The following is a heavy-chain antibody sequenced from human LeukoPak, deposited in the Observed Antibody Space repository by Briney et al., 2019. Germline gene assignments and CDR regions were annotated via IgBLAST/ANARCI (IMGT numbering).Heavy chain of an antibody. J-gene: IGHJ4*02. D-gene: IGHD6-6*01. CDR2: IYYSGST. V-gene: IGHV4-59*08. Sequence: SETLSLTCTVSGGSISSYYWSWVRQPPGKGLEWIGYIYYSGSTNYNPSLKSRATISVDTSKNQFSLKLSSVSAADTAVYYCARAREYSWGYYFDYWGQGTLVTVSS. CDR1: GGSISSYY. CDR3: ARAREYSWGYYFDY.